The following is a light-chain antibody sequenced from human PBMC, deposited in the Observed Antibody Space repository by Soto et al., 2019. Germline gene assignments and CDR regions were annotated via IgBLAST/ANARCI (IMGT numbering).Light chain of an antibody. CDR1: SSNIGAGYD. J-gene: IGLJ7*01. V-gene: IGLV1-40*01. CDR2: GNS. CDR3: QSYAISLSGAV. Sequence: QSVLTQPPSVSGAPGQRVTISCTGSSSNIGAGYDVHWYQQLPGTAPKLLIYGNSNRPSGVPDRFSGSKSGTSASLAITGLQAEDEADYYCQSYAISLSGAVFGGGTQRTVL.